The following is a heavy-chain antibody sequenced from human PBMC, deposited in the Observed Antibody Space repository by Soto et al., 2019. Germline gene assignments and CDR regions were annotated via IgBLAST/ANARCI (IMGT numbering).Heavy chain of an antibody. CDR1: GGTFSSYA. Sequence: QVQLVQSGAEVKKPGSSVKVSCKASGGTFSSYAISWVRQAPGQGLEWMGGIIPIFGTANYAQKFQGRVTITADESTSTACMERSSLRSEDTAVYYCARRVKSGWYYFDYWGQGTLVTVSS. V-gene: IGHV1-69*01. CDR2: IIPIFGTA. CDR3: ARRVKSGWYYFDY. D-gene: IGHD6-19*01. J-gene: IGHJ4*02.